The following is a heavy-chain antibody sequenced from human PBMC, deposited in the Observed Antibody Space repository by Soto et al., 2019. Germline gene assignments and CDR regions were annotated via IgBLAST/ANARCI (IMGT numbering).Heavy chain of an antibody. CDR3: AKPEHNYDVFTGSYLVNYYFDX. V-gene: IGHV3-23*01. CDR1: GFTFSSHV. D-gene: IGHD3-9*01. J-gene: IGHJ4*02. CDR2: ISCSGGNT. Sequence: GGSLRLSCAASGFTFSSHVMTWVRQAPGKGLEWVGFISCSGGNTVYAYSVKGRFTVSRDNSNNMLYLQMDSLRDEDTAIYYCAKPEHNYDVFTGSYLVNYYFDXWGQGTLVTVSX.